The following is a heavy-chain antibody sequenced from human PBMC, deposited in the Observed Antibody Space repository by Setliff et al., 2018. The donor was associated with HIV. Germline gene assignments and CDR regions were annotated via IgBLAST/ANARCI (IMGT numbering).Heavy chain of an antibody. J-gene: IGHJ6*03. CDR3: ARWMVVPRDSYYNYYYMDV. CDR2: FYYNGDS. D-gene: IGHD3-22*01. Sequence: SETLSLTCTVSGDSVNDSSYFWGWIRQPPGKGLEWIGTFYYNGDSRYNPSLKSRATISVDTSKKQYSLKLTSVTAADTAVYYCARWMVVPRDSYYNYYYMDVWGKGTTVTVSS. CDR1: GDSVNDSSYF. V-gene: IGHV4-39*01.